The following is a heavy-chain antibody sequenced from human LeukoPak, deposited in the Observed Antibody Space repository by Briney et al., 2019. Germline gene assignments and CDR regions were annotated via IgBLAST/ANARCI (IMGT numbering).Heavy chain of an antibody. D-gene: IGHD5-18*01. CDR3: ARAELITYSYGRNPFDY. CDR2: ISSSSSYI. V-gene: IGHV3-21*01. J-gene: IGHJ4*02. Sequence: PGGSLRLSCAASGFTFSCYSMNWVRQAPGKGLEWVSSISSSSSYIYYADSVKGRFTISRDNAKNSLYLQMISLRAEDTAVYYCARAELITYSYGRNPFDYWGQGSLVTVSS. CDR1: GFTFSCYS.